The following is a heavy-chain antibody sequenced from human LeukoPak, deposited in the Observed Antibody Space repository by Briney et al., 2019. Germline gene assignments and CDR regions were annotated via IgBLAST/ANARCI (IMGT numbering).Heavy chain of an antibody. J-gene: IGHJ4*02. Sequence: ASVKVSCKASGYTFTSYGISWVRQAPGQGLEWMGWISAYNGNTNYAQKLQGRVTMTTDTSTSTAYMELRSLRSDDTAVYYCAGDPKKDYYDSSGYYPSDYWGQGTLVTVSS. V-gene: IGHV1-18*01. CDR2: ISAYNGNT. CDR3: AGDPKKDYYDSSGYYPSDY. D-gene: IGHD3-22*01. CDR1: GYTFTSYG.